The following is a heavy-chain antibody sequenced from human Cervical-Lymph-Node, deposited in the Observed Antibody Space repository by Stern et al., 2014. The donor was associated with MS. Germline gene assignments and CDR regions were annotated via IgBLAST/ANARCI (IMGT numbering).Heavy chain of an antibody. D-gene: IGHD6-13*01. CDR2: LFPVFGTP. Sequence: VQLVESAADVTKPGSSVKVSCKASGGTFSKFPSSWVRQAPGQGLEWMGGLFPVFGTPTYAQEFRGRVTITADVSTSTVYMELSSLRSDDTAVYYCALSSETSDRWYSLGYDLWGQGTLVTVSS. CDR1: GGTFSKFP. V-gene: IGHV1-69*01. CDR3: ALSSETSDRWYSLGYDL. J-gene: IGHJ5*02.